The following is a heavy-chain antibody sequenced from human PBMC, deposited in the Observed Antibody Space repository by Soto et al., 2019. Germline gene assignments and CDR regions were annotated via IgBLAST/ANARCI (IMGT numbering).Heavy chain of an antibody. CDR1: GFSLSTSGMC. Sequence: ASGPTLVNPTQTLTLTCTFSGFSLSTSGMCVSWIRQPPGKALEWLALIDWDDDKYYSTPLKTRLTISKDTSKNQVVLTMTNMDPVDTATYYCARSHIVATIFYGMDVWGQGTTVTVSS. CDR3: ARSHIVATIFYGMDV. D-gene: IGHD5-12*01. J-gene: IGHJ6*02. CDR2: IDWDDDK. V-gene: IGHV2-70*01.